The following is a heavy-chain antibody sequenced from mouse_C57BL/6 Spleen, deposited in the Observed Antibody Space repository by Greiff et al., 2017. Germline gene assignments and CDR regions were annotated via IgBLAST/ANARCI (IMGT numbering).Heavy chain of an antibody. CDR2: IYPGSGST. CDR3: ALRGVVSTVWYFDV. D-gene: IGHD1-1*01. Sequence: VQLQQPGAELVKPGASVKMSCKASGYTFTSYWITWVKQRPGQGLEWIGDIYPGSGSTNYNEKFKSKATLTADTSSSTAYMQLSSLTSEDSAVYYGALRGVVSTVWYFDVWGTGTTVTVSS. CDR1: GYTFTSYW. V-gene: IGHV1-55*01. J-gene: IGHJ1*03.